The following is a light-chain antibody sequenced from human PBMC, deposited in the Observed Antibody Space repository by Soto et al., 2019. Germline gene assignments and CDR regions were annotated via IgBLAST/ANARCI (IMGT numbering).Light chain of an antibody. CDR1: QSVSRY. Sequence: EIVLTQSPATLSLSPGERATLSCRASQSVSRYLAWYQQKPGQAPRLLMYDASNRATGIPGRFSGSGSGTDFTLTISSLEPEDFAVYYCQQSSNWPLTFGGGTKVEIK. CDR2: DAS. CDR3: QQSSNWPLT. V-gene: IGKV3-11*01. J-gene: IGKJ4*01.